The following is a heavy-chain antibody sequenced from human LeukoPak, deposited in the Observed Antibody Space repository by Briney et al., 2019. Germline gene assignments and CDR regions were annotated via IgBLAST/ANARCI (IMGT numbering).Heavy chain of an antibody. CDR1: GYTFTSYG. Sequence: ASVKVSCKASGYTFTSYGISRVRQAPGQGLEWMGWINPNSGGTNYAQKFQGRVTMTRDTSISTAYMELSRLRSDDTAVYYCARDRYNWNDGGLDPWGQGTLVTVSS. J-gene: IGHJ5*02. V-gene: IGHV1-2*02. CDR2: INPNSGGT. D-gene: IGHD1-1*01. CDR3: ARDRYNWNDGGLDP.